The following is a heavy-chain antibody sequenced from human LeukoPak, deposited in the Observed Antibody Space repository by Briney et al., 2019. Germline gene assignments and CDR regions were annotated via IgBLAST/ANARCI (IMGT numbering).Heavy chain of an antibody. CDR2: INPSGGST. D-gene: IGHD6-19*01. V-gene: IGHV1-46*01. Sequence: ASVKVSCKASGYTYISYYLHWVRPAPGQGLEWMGIINPSGGSTSYAQKFQGRVTMTRDTSTSTVYMKLSSLRSEDTAVYYCARDGGSGWAYWFFDLWGRGTLVTVSS. CDR3: ARDGGSGWAYWFFDL. J-gene: IGHJ2*01. CDR1: GYTYISYY.